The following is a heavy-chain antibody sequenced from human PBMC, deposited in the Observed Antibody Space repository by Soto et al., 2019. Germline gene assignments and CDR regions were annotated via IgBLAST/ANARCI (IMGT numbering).Heavy chain of an antibody. Sequence: EVQLVESGGGLVQPGGSLRLSCAASGFTFSSYWMSWVRQAPGKGLEWVANIKQDGSEKYYVDSVKGRFTISRDNAKNSLYLQMNSLRAEDTAVYYCARETWGPALVFDYWGQGTLVTVSS. J-gene: IGHJ4*02. CDR1: GFTFSSYW. D-gene: IGHD3-16*01. CDR3: ARETWGPALVFDY. CDR2: IKQDGSEK. V-gene: IGHV3-7*05.